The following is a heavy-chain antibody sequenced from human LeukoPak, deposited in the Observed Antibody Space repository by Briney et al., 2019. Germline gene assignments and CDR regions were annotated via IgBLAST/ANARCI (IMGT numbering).Heavy chain of an antibody. CDR1: GFTFSSYA. CDR2: INSDGSST. J-gene: IGHJ4*02. Sequence: GGSLRLSCAASGFTFSSYAMSWVRQAPGKGLEWVSRINSDGSSTSYADSVKGRFTISRDNAKNTLYLQMNSLRAEDTAVYYCARATRDVNAYDYWGQGTLVTVSS. V-gene: IGHV3-74*01. CDR3: ARATRDVNAYDY. D-gene: IGHD3-16*01.